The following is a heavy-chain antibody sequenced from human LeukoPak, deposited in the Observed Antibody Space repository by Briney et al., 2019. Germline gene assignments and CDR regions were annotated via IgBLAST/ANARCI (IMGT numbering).Heavy chain of an antibody. CDR2: INHSGST. J-gene: IGHJ4*02. CDR3: ARVSTVTTCFDY. D-gene: IGHD4-11*01. CDR1: GGSFSGYY. Sequence: PSETLSLTCAVYGGSFSGYYWSWIRQPPGKGLEWIGEINHSGSTNYNPSLKSRVTISVDTSKNQFSLKLSSVTAADTAVYYCARVSTVTTCFDYWGQGTLVTVSS. V-gene: IGHV4-34*01.